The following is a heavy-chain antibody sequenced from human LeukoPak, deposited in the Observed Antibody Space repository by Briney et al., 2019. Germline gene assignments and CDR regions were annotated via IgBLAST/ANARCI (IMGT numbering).Heavy chain of an antibody. Sequence: ASVKVSCKASGYTFTSYDINWVRQATGQGLEWMGWMNPNSGNTGYAQKFQGRVTITRNTSISTAYMELSSLRSEDTAVYYCATGITIFGVDINDYWGQGTLVTVSS. CDR1: GYTFTSYD. V-gene: IGHV1-8*03. CDR3: ATGITIFGVDINDY. D-gene: IGHD3-3*01. J-gene: IGHJ4*02. CDR2: MNPNSGNT.